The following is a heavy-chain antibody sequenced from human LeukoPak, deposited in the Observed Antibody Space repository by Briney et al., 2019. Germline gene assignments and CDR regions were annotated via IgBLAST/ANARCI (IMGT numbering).Heavy chain of an antibody. CDR3: ARHQYSYGYTFDY. CDR1: GGSISSYY. CDR2: IYYSGST. J-gene: IGHJ4*02. V-gene: IGHV4-59*08. Sequence: PSETLSLTCTVSGGSISSYYWSWLRQPPGKGLEWIGYIYYSGSTNYSPSLKSRVTISVDTSKNQFSLKLSSVTAADTAVYYCARHQYSYGYTFDYWGQGTLVTVSS. D-gene: IGHD5-18*01.